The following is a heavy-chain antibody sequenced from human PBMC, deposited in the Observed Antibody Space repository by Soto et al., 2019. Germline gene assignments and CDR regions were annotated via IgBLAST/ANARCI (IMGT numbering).Heavy chain of an antibody. V-gene: IGHV1-18*01. J-gene: IGHJ6*02. Sequence: GASVKVSCKASGYTFTSYGISWVRQAPGQGLEWMGWISAYNGNTNYAQKLQGRVTMTTDTSTSTAYMELRSLRSDDTAVYYCASSSGYSGYDDGYYYYGMDVWGQGTTVTVSS. D-gene: IGHD5-12*01. CDR1: GYTFTSYG. CDR3: ASSSGYSGYDDGYYYYGMDV. CDR2: ISAYNGNT.